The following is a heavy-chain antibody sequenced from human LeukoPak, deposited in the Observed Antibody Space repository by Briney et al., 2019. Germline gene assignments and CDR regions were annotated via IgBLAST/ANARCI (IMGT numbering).Heavy chain of an antibody. CDR3: ARVGIVVVPAATRWFDP. V-gene: IGHV4-4*02. CDR1: GGSLSSSNW. J-gene: IGHJ5*02. Sequence: SETLSLTCAVSGGSLSSSNWWSWVRQPPGKGLEWIGEIYHSGSTNYNPSLKSRVTISVDKSKNQFSLKLSSVAAADTAVYYCARVGIVVVPAATRWFDPWGQGTLVTVSS. CDR2: IYHSGST. D-gene: IGHD2-2*01.